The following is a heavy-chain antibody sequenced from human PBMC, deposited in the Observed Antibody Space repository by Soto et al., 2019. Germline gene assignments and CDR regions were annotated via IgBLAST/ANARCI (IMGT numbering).Heavy chain of an antibody. D-gene: IGHD6-6*01. CDR1: GGSISSYY. V-gene: IGHV4-59*08. J-gene: IGHJ6*03. CDR3: ARHAPWGVVAARPGYYYYYMDV. Sequence: PSETMSLTCTVSGGSISSYYWSWIRQPPGKGLEWIGYIYYSGSTNYNPSLKSRVTISVDTSKNQFSLKLSSVTAADTAVYYCARHAPWGVVAARPGYYYYYMDVWGKGTTVTVSS. CDR2: IYYSGST.